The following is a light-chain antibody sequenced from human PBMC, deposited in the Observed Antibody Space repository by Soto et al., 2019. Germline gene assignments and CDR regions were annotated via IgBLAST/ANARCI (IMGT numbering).Light chain of an antibody. CDR1: QSVSSSY. CDR2: GAS. J-gene: IGKJ1*01. Sequence: EIVLTQSPGTLSLSPGERATLSCRASQSVSSSYLAWYQQKPGQAPRLLIYGASSRVTGIPDRFSGSGSGTDFTLTISRLEPEDCAVYYCQQDGSSPWTFGEGTKVEIK. V-gene: IGKV3-20*01. CDR3: QQDGSSPWT.